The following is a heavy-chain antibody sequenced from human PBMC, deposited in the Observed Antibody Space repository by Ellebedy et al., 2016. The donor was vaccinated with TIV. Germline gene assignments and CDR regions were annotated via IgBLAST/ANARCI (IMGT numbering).Heavy chain of an antibody. Sequence: AASVKVSCKASGGPFSSYAISWVRQAPGQGLEWMGRIIPFLGIATYAQKFQGRVTITAAKSTSTADMELSSLRSEDTAVYYCARGDDSGVRDAFDIWGQGTMVTVSS. CDR1: GGPFSSYA. D-gene: IGHD3-22*01. J-gene: IGHJ3*02. V-gene: IGHV1-69*04. CDR2: IIPFLGIA. CDR3: ARGDDSGVRDAFDI.